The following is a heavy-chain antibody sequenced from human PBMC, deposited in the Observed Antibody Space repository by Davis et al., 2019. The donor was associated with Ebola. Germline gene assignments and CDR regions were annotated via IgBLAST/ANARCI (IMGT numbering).Heavy chain of an antibody. CDR2: ISGSGGST. Sequence: GESLKISCAASGFTFSSYAMSWVRQAPGRGLEWVSAISGSGGSTYYADSVKGRFTISRDNSKNTLYLQMNSLRAEDTAVYYCARAKYDFWSGHIDYWGQGTLVTVSS. D-gene: IGHD3-3*01. CDR3: ARAKYDFWSGHIDY. V-gene: IGHV3-23*01. J-gene: IGHJ4*02. CDR1: GFTFSSYA.